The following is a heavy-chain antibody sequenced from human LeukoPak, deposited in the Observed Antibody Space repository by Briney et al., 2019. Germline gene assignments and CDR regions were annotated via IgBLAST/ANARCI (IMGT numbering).Heavy chain of an antibody. CDR1: GFTFSSYT. Sequence: GGSLRLSCTASGFTFSSYTMSWVRQAPGKGLKWVSTITTGGPNTYYADSVKGRFTISRDNSKNTVYMEMNSLRAEDTAIYYCAKALPGAGDMTTIVLAAGDTFDFWGQGTVVTVSS. CDR3: AKALPGAGDMTTIVLAAGDTFDF. CDR2: ITTGGPNT. D-gene: IGHD3-22*01. J-gene: IGHJ3*01. V-gene: IGHV3-23*01.